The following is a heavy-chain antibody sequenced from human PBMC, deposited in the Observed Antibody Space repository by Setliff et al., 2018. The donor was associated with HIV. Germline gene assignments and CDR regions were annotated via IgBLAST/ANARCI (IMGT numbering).Heavy chain of an antibody. V-gene: IGHV4-59*08. CDR2: ISYSGST. Sequence: PSETLSLTCTASGGSISSHYWSWIRQPPGKGLEWIGYISYSGSTKYNPSLKSRVTISVDTSKNQFSLKVSSVTAADTAVYYCARVARGGHSSRWYYFDYWGQGTLVTVSS. CDR1: GGSISSHY. D-gene: IGHD6-13*01. J-gene: IGHJ4*02. CDR3: ARVARGGHSSRWYYFDY.